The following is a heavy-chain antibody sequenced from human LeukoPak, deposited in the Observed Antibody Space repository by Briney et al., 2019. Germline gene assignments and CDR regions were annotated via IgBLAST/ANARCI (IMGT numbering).Heavy chain of an antibody. J-gene: IGHJ3*02. CDR3: ARDRDGLDI. CDR1: DGSISTYY. CDR2: IFTSGST. V-gene: IGHV4-4*07. Sequence: SETLSLTCTVSDGSISTYYWGWVRQPAGKGLEWIGRIFTSGSTNYNPSLKSRVTMSIDTSKNHFSLKLSSLTAADTAVYYCARDRDGLDIWGQGTMVTVSS.